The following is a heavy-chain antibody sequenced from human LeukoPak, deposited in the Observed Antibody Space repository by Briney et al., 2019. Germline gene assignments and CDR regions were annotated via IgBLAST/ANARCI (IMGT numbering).Heavy chain of an antibody. J-gene: IGHJ3*02. CDR2: IYHSGNT. Sequence: SQTLSLTCTVSGGSISSANYYWSWIRQPPGKGLEWIGYIYHSGNTYYNPSLKSRVTISVDRSKNQFSLKLSSVTAADTAVYYCARDSTVGAFDIWGQGTMVTVSS. V-gene: IGHV4-30-2*01. D-gene: IGHD4-11*01. CDR3: ARDSTVGAFDI. CDR1: GGSISSANYY.